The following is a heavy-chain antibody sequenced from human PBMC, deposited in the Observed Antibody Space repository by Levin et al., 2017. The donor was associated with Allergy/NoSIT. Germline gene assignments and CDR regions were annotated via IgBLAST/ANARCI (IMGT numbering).Heavy chain of an antibody. D-gene: IGHD2-15*01. V-gene: IGHV4-39*01. Sequence: SQTLSLTCTVSGGSISSSSYYWGWIRQPPGKGLEWIGSIYYSGSTYYNPSLKSRVTISVDTSKNQFSLKLSSVTAADTAVYYCARHRLTGGSCYFDYWGQGTLVTVSS. J-gene: IGHJ4*02. CDR3: ARHRLTGGSCYFDY. CDR1: GGSISSSSYY. CDR2: IYYSGST.